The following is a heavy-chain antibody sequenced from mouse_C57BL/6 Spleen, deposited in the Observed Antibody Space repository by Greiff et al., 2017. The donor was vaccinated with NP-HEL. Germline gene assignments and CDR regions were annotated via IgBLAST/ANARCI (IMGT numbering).Heavy chain of an antibody. CDR1: GFTFTDYY. CDR3: ARDSLWFAY. D-gene: IGHD3-2*01. Sequence: DVKLVESGGGLVQPGGSLSLSCAASGFTFTDYYMSWVRQPPGKALEWLGFIRNKANGYTTEYSASVKGRFTISRDNSQSILYLQMNALRAEDSATYYCARDSLWFAYWGQGTLVTVSA. V-gene: IGHV7-3*01. J-gene: IGHJ3*01. CDR2: IRNKANGYTT.